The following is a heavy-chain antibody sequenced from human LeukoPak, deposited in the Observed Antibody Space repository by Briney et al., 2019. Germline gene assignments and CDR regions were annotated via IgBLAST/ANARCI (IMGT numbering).Heavy chain of an antibody. D-gene: IGHD6-19*01. Sequence: PGGSPRLSCAASGFTFSSYSMNWVRQAPGKGLEWVSSISSSSSYIYYADSVKGRFTIYRDNAKNSLYLQMNSLRAEDTAVYYCARHDSHQYSSGWYWGQGTLVTVTS. J-gene: IGHJ4*02. CDR3: ARHDSHQYSSGWY. CDR1: GFTFSSYS. CDR2: ISSSSSYI. V-gene: IGHV3-21*01.